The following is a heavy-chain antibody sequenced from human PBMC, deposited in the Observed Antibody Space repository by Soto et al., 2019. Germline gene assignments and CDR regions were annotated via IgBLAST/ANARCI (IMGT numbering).Heavy chain of an antibody. D-gene: IGHD6-13*01. CDR1: GYTFSSYD. V-gene: IGHV1-3*01. CDR3: ARNHQQLVLRNYGMDV. Sequence: ASVKVSCKASGYTFSSYDMHWVRQAPGQRLEWMGWIKRGNGNTKYSQKFQGRVTITADASASTAYMELSSLRSEDTAVYYCARNHQQLVLRNYGMDVWGQGTTVTVSS. CDR2: IKRGNGNT. J-gene: IGHJ6*02.